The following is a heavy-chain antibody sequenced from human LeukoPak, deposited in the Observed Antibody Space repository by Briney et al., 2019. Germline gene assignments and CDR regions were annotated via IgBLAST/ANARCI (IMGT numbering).Heavy chain of an antibody. D-gene: IGHD4/OR15-4a*01. J-gene: IGHJ3*02. CDR2: ISSSGSTI. Sequence: GGPLRLSCAASGFTFSSYEMNWVRQAPGKGLEWVSYISSSGSTIYYADSVKGRFTISRDNSRNTLYLQMNSLRVEDTAMYYCAKVSLNMVNDAFDIWGQGTMVSVSS. CDR1: GFTFSSYE. CDR3: AKVSLNMVNDAFDI. V-gene: IGHV3-48*03.